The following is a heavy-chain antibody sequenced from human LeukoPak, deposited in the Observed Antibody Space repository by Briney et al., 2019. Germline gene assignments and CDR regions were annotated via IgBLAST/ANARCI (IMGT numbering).Heavy chain of an antibody. D-gene: IGHD3-3*01. J-gene: IGHJ4*02. CDR1: GGSISSSSYY. CDR2: IYYSGST. CDR3: ARIVLRFLDPYDFDY. V-gene: IGHV4-39*01. Sequence: SETLSLTCTVSGGSISSSSYYWGWIRQPPGKGLEWIGSIYYSGSTYYNPSLKSRVTISVDTSKNQFSLKLSSVTAADTAVYYCARIVLRFLDPYDFDYWGQGTLVTVSS.